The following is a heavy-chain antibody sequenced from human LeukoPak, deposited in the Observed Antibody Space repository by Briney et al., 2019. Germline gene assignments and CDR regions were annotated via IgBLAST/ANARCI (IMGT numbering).Heavy chain of an antibody. D-gene: IGHD3-9*01. V-gene: IGHV1-18*01. CDR1: GYTFSRYG. Sequence: ASVKVSCKASGYTFSRYGISWVRQAPGQGLEWMGWISGYNALTETAQKVQGRLTLTTDTSTTTAYMELWTLRSDDTAVYYCAREGAYIDWPQAPDIWGQGTMVTVS. J-gene: IGHJ3*02. CDR3: AREGAYIDWPQAPDI. CDR2: ISGYNALT.